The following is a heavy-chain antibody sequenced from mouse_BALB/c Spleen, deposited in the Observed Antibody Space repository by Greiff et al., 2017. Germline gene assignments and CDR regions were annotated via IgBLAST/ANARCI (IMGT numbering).Heavy chain of an antibody. CDR1: GFNIKDYY. CDR2: IDPENGDT. Sequence: VQLQQSGAELVRSGASVKLSCTASGFNIKDYYMHWVKQRPEQGLEWIGWIDPENGDTEYAPKFQGKATMTADTSSSTAYMQLSSLTSEDSAVYYCVYGNYFDYWGQGTTLTVSS. V-gene: IGHV14-4*02. J-gene: IGHJ2*01. CDR3: VYGNYFDY. D-gene: IGHD2-1*01.